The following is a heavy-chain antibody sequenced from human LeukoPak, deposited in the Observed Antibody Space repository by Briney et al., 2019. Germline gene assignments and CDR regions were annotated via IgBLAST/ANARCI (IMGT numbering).Heavy chain of an antibody. D-gene: IGHD6-13*01. CDR3: ARKQQMVHALDY. CDR2: SSATGVST. CDR1: GFTFSSYA. V-gene: IGHV3-23*01. Sequence: GGSLRLSCAASGFTFSSYAMSWVRQAPGKGLEWVSSSSATGVSTFYADSVKGRFTISRDDSKNTLYLQMNSLTAEDTAVYYCARKQQMVHALDYWGQGTLSPSPQ. J-gene: IGHJ4*02.